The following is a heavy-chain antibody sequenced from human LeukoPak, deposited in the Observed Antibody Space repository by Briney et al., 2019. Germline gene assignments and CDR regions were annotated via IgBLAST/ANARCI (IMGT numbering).Heavy chain of an antibody. J-gene: IGHJ4*02. V-gene: IGHV3-23*01. Sequence: GGSLRLSCAASGFTFSSYAMSWVRQAPGKGLEWVSAISGSGGSTYYADSAKGRFTISRDNSKNTLYLQMNSLRAEDTAVYYCAKSAICSGGSCYGGSDYWGQGTLVTVSS. CDR2: ISGSGGST. D-gene: IGHD2-15*01. CDR3: AKSAICSGGSCYGGSDY. CDR1: GFTFSSYA.